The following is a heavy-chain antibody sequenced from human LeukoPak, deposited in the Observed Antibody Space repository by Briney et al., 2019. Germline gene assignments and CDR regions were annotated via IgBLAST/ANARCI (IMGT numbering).Heavy chain of an antibody. CDR3: AREVPGIVVVPAAPYYYYMDV. CDR1: GGSISSSSYY. V-gene: IGHV4-39*07. D-gene: IGHD2-2*01. J-gene: IGHJ6*03. Sequence: SETLSLTCTVSGGSISSSSYYWSWIRQPPGKGLEWIGEINHSGSTNYNPSLKSRVTISVDTSKNQFSLKLSSVTAADTAVYYCAREVPGIVVVPAAPYYYYMDVWGKGTTVTISS. CDR2: INHSGST.